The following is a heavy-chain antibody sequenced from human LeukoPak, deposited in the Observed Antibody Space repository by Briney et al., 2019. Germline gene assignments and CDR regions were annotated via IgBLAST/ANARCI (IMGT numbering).Heavy chain of an antibody. Sequence: PGGSLRLSCAASGFTFSSYSMNWVRQAPGKGLEGVSYISSSGSTMYYADSVKGRFTISRDNAKNSLYLQMNSLRAEDTAVYYCARGLGYQLLWGYYYYMDVWGKGTTVTVSS. D-gene: IGHD2-2*01. CDR3: ARGLGYQLLWGYYYYMDV. J-gene: IGHJ6*03. CDR2: ISSSGSTM. V-gene: IGHV3-48*04. CDR1: GFTFSSYS.